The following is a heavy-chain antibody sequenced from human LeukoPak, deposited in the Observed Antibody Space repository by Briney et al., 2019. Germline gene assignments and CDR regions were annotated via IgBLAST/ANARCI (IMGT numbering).Heavy chain of an antibody. CDR3: ARDRVGVQVPAANTNWFDP. D-gene: IGHD2-2*01. V-gene: IGHV3-30-3*01. Sequence: GGSLRLSCAASGFTFSSYAMHWVRQAPGKGLEWVAVISYDGSNKYYADSVEGRFTISRDNSKNTLYLQMNSLRAEDTAVYYCARDRVGVQVPAANTNWFDPWGQGTLVTVSS. J-gene: IGHJ5*02. CDR1: GFTFSSYA. CDR2: ISYDGSNK.